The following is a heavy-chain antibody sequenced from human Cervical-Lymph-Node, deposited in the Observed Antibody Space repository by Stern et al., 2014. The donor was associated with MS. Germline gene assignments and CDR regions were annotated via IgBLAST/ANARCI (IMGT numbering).Heavy chain of an antibody. Sequence: DQLVESGAEVKKPGTSVKVSCKASGGTFSSYAISWGRQAPGQGLEWMGGIIPIFGTANNARKFQGRVTITADESTSTAYMELSSLRSEDTAVYYCARGELKEGLVRGMDVWGQGTTVTVSS. CDR3: ARGELKEGLVRGMDV. CDR2: IIPIFGTA. CDR1: GGTFSSYA. D-gene: IGHD1-26*01. V-gene: IGHV1-69*01. J-gene: IGHJ6*02.